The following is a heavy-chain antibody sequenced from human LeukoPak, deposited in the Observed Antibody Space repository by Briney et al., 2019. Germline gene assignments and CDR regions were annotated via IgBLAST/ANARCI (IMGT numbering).Heavy chain of an antibody. J-gene: IGHJ3*01. V-gene: IGHV3-48*02. CDR2: SNTDCGI. Sequence: PGGNLRLFCAASGLXFSYYSMNWVRQAPGKGLEWISYSNTDCGISYADYVKGRFTISRDNAENSLYLQMNSLRDENTAVYFCVRDRDYAFDFWGREPMVSVAS. CDR1: GLXFSYYS. CDR3: VRDRDYAFDF.